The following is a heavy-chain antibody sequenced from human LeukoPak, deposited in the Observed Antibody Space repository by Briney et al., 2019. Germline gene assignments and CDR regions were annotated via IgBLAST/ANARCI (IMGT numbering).Heavy chain of an antibody. CDR3: ARDRVDY. J-gene: IGHJ4*02. V-gene: IGHV3-66*02. CDR2: IYSGGST. D-gene: IGHD6-6*01. CDR1: GFTVRSNY. Sequence: GGSLRLSCAASGFTVRSNYMTWVRQAPGRGLEWVSVIYSGGSTYYADSVKGRFTISRDNSKNTLYLQMNSLRTENTAVYYCARDRVDYWGQGTLVTVSS.